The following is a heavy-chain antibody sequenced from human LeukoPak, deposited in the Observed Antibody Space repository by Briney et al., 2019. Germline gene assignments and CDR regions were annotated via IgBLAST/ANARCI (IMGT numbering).Heavy chain of an antibody. CDR1: GYTFTSYD. Sequence: GASVKASCKASGYTFTSYDINWVRQATGQGLEWMGWMNPNSGNTGYAQKFQGRVTMTRNTSINTAYMELSSLRSEDTAVYYCTRGRYSYGQDAFDIWGQGTMVTVSS. V-gene: IGHV1-8*01. CDR3: TRGRYSYGQDAFDI. J-gene: IGHJ3*02. D-gene: IGHD5-18*01. CDR2: MNPNSGNT.